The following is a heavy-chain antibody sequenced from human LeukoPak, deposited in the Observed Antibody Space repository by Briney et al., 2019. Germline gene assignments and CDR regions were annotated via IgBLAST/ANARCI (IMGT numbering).Heavy chain of an antibody. D-gene: IGHD3-22*01. V-gene: IGHV1-18*01. CDR2: ISAYNGNT. Sequence: ASVKVSFKASGYTFTSYGISWVRQAPGQGLEWMGWISAYNGNTNYAQKLQGRVTMTTDTSTSTAYMELRSLRSDDTAVYYCARDLRGDSSGYYYGYFDYWGQGTLVTVSS. CDR3: ARDLRGDSSGYYYGYFDY. CDR1: GYTFTSYG. J-gene: IGHJ4*02.